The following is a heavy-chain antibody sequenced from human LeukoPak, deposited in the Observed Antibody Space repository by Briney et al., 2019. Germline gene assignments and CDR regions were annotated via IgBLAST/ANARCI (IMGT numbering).Heavy chain of an antibody. CDR1: GFTFSSYA. CDR3: ARDGTVTTFRYFDL. D-gene: IGHD4-17*01. CDR2: ISYSGGST. Sequence: PGGSLRLSCAASGFTFSSYAMSWVRQAPGKGLEWVSVISYSGGSTFYADSVKGRFTISRDNSKNTLYLQMNSLRAEDTAVYYCARDGTVTTFRYFDLWGRGTLVTVSS. J-gene: IGHJ2*01. V-gene: IGHV3-23*01.